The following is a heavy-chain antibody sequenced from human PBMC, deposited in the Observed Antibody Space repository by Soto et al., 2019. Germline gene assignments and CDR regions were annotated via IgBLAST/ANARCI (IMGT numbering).Heavy chain of an antibody. Sequence: GGSLRLSCAASGFTFSSYGMHWVRQAPGKGLEWVAVIWYDGSNKYYADSVKGRFTISRDNSKNTLYLQMNSLRAEDTAVYYCARDVGYYGSGRRNYYHYYYGMDVWGQGTTVTVSS. CDR2: IWYDGSNK. CDR1: GFTFSSYG. V-gene: IGHV3-33*01. D-gene: IGHD3-10*01. CDR3: ARDVGYYGSGRRNYYHYYYGMDV. J-gene: IGHJ6*02.